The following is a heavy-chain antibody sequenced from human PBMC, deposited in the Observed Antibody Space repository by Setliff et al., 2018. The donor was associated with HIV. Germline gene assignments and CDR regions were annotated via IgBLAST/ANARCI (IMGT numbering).Heavy chain of an antibody. CDR2: IYSNGRT. CDR3: ARGTSAGY. D-gene: IGHD3-3*01. V-gene: IGHV4-39*02. J-gene: IGHJ4*02. Sequence: ETLSLTCTVSRDSISSSSDYWGWIRQSPRKGLEWIGTIYSNGRTYYNPSLKSRVTMSLDTSKSQFSLKLRSVTATDTAVYYCARGTSAGYWGQGTLVTVSS. CDR1: RDSISSSSDY.